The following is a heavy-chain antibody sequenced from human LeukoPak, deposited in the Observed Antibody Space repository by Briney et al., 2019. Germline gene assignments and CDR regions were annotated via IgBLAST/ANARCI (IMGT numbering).Heavy chain of an antibody. CDR2: IYSDGST. CDR1: GFTVSSNY. J-gene: IGHJ4*02. V-gene: IGHV3-53*01. D-gene: IGHD2-15*01. Sequence: GGSLRPSCAASGFTVSSNYMSWVRQAPGKGLEWVSVIYSDGSTYYADSVKGRFTISRDNSKNTLYLQMTSLRAEDTAMYYCARRGSGGRSIDYWGQGTLVTVSS. CDR3: ARRGSGGRSIDY.